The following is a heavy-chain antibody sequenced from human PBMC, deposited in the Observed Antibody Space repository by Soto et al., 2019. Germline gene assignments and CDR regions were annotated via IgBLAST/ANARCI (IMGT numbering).Heavy chain of an antibody. CDR2: IIPIFGTA. D-gene: IGHD6-6*01. Sequence: VASVKVSCKASGGTFSSYAISWVRQAPGQGLEWMGGIIPIFGTANYAQKFQGRVTITADESTSTAYMELSSLRSEDTAVYYCARGEYSSSPGIYYYGMDVWGQGTTVTVSS. J-gene: IGHJ6*02. V-gene: IGHV1-69*13. CDR1: GGTFSSYA. CDR3: ARGEYSSSPGIYYYGMDV.